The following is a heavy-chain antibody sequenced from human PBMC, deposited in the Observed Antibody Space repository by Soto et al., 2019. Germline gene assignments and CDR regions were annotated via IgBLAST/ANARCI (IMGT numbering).Heavy chain of an antibody. Sequence: QVQLVQSGAEVKKPGASVKVSCKASGYTFTSYAMHWVRQAPGQRLEWMGWINAGNGNTKYSQKFQGRVTNTKDTTASTAYMELSSLRSENTAVEYCARGSGLHFYHYYHMDGWGKGTTVTVSS. J-gene: IGHJ6*03. CDR2: INAGNGNT. CDR3: ARGSGLHFYHYYHMDG. CDR1: GYTFTSYA. V-gene: IGHV1-3*01.